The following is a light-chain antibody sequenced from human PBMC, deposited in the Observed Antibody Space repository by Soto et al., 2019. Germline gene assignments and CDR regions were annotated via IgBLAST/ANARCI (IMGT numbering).Light chain of an antibody. Sequence: DIVMTQSPDSLAVSLGERATINCKSSQTVLDSSNNKANLTWYQQKPGQPPKLIIYWASTRDLGVPDRFSGSGFWTDFTLTISSLQAEDVAVDYCQQYYTTPRTFGHGTKVEIK. CDR1: QTVLDSSNNKAN. V-gene: IGKV4-1*01. CDR2: WAS. CDR3: QQYYTTPRT. J-gene: IGKJ1*01.